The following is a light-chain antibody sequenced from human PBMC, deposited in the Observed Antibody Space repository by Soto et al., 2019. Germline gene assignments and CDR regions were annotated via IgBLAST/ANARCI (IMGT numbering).Light chain of an antibody. J-gene: IGKJ5*01. CDR1: QSLLHSNGYNY. CDR3: MQALQTPH. CDR2: LGS. V-gene: IGKV2-28*01. Sequence: DIVMTQSPLSLPVTPGEPASISCRSSQSLLHSNGYNYLDWYLQKPGQSPQLLIYLGSNRASGVPDRFSGSGSGTDCTLKISRVEDEDVGVYYCMQALQTPHFGQGTRLEIK.